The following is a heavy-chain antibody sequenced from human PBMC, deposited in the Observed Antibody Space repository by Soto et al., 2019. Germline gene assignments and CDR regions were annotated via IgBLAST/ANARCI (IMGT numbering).Heavy chain of an antibody. D-gene: IGHD3-10*01. CDR2: VSPPFRTS. J-gene: IGHJ6*02. Sequence: QVQLVQSGAEVKKPGSSVKVSCKTSGVSFNNNGIGWVRQAPGHGLEWMGGVSPPFRTSNYARKFQGRISITADASTGTVHMDLSSLTSEDKAQHSCARVLSYGSGNYSPYDIDLWGQGTKVTVSS. V-gene: IGHV1-69*01. CDR3: ARVLSYGSGNYSPYDIDL. CDR1: GVSFNNNG.